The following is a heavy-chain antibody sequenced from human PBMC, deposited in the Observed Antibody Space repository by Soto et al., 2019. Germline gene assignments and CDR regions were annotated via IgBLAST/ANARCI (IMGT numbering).Heavy chain of an antibody. CDR2: ISAHNGNT. D-gene: IGHD1-1*01. Sequence: QVHLVQSGAEVKKPGASVKVSCKASGYTFTSYGITWVRQAPGQGLEWMGWISAHNGNTDYAQKLQGRVIVTRDTSTTTPYMELRILISDDTAVYYCARGRYGDYWGQGALVTVSS. J-gene: IGHJ4*02. CDR1: GYTFTSYG. CDR3: ARGRYGDY. V-gene: IGHV1-18*01.